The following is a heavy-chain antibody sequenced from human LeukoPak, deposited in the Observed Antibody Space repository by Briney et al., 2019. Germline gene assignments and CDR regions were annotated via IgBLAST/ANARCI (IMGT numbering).Heavy chain of an antibody. CDR1: GGSFSSYY. Sequence: SETLSLTCAVYGGSFSSYYWSWIRQPPGKGLEWIGYIYYSGSTNYNPSLKSRVTISVDTSKNQFSLKLSSVTAADTAVYYCARGSDYYGSGSYSLLLHGYYYYMDVWGKGTTVTISS. D-gene: IGHD3-10*01. CDR3: ARGSDYYGSGSYSLLLHGYYYYMDV. CDR2: IYYSGST. J-gene: IGHJ6*03. V-gene: IGHV4-59*01.